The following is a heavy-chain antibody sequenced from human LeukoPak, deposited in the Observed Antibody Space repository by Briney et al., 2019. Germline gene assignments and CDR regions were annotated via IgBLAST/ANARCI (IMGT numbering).Heavy chain of an antibody. CDR1: GGSLSSSSYY. CDR3: ARSNYYYDSSGYPNGDDAFDI. J-gene: IGHJ3*02. V-gene: IGHV4-39*07. D-gene: IGHD3-22*01. Sequence: PSETLSLTCSVSGGSLSSSSYYWGWIRQPPGRGLEWIGNIYETGSTNYNPSLKSRVTISVDTSKNQFSLKLSSVTAADTAVYYCARSNYYYDSSGYPNGDDAFDIWGQGTMVTVSS. CDR2: IYETGST.